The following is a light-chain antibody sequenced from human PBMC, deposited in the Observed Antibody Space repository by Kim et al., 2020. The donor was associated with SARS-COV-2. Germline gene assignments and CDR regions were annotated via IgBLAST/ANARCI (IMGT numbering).Light chain of an antibody. CDR1: SAKNGNGF. CDR3: GTWDNGLSSVV. CDR2: DND. J-gene: IGLJ2*01. Sequence: QSMLTQPPSVSAAPGQTLAISCSGRSAKNGNGFMSWFQQLPGTAPRLLIYDNDKRPSGIPDRFSGSKSATSATLAITGLQTGDEADYYCGTWDNGLSSVVFGGGTKVTVL. V-gene: IGLV1-51*01.